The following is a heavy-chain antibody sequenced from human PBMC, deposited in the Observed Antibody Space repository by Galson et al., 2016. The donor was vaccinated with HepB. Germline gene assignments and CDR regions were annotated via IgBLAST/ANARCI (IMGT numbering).Heavy chain of an antibody. V-gene: IGHV3-23*01. CDR1: GFPFSSYA. D-gene: IGHD2-15*01. J-gene: IGHJ5*02. CDR3: AKDGCSGGSCYSSYNWFDP. CDR2: VSASGASP. Sequence: SLRLSCAASGFPFSSYAMSWLRQAPGKGLEWVSTVSASGASPYYADSVKGRFTISRDNSRNTLSLQMNDLRAEDTAIYYCAKDGCSGGSCYSSYNWFDPWGQGTLVTVSS.